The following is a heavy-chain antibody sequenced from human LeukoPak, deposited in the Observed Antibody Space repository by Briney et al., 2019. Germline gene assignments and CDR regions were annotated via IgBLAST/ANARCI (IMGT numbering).Heavy chain of an antibody. CDR2: INHSGST. V-gene: IGHV4-34*01. Sequence: SETLSLTCAVYGGSFSGYYWSWIRQPPGKGLEWIGEINHSGSTNYNPSLKSRVTISVDTSKNQFSLKLSSVTAADTAVYYCAIACYYDSSGSQPEFDYWGQGTLVTVSS. D-gene: IGHD3-22*01. CDR1: GGSFSGYY. J-gene: IGHJ4*02. CDR3: AIACYYDSSGSQPEFDY.